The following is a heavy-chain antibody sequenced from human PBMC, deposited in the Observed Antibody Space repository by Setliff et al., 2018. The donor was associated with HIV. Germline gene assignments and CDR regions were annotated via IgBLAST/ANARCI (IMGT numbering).Heavy chain of an antibody. V-gene: IGHV4-61*01. Sequence: SETLSLTCSVSGASIRSDRMYWSWIRRPPGQRLEWIGFISFAGHINYNPSLGSRVTVSRDTSRNQFSMTLTSVTAADTAVYYCARSFGWGAFNVWGQGTVVTVSS. J-gene: IGHJ3*01. CDR3: ARSFGWGAFNV. CDR1: GASIRSDRMY. CDR2: ISFAGHI. D-gene: IGHD6-19*01.